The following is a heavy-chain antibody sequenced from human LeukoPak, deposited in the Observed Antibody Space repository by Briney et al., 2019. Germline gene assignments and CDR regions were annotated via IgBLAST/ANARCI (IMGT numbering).Heavy chain of an antibody. D-gene: IGHD3-16*01. Sequence: PGGSLRLSCAASGFTFSSYAMSWVRQAPGRGLEWVSAISGSGGSTYYADSVKGRFTISRDNAKNTLYLQMNSLRAEDTAVYYCARAGAYHFDNWGQGTLVTVSS. J-gene: IGHJ4*02. CDR3: ARAGAYHFDN. V-gene: IGHV3-23*01. CDR2: ISGSGGST. CDR1: GFTFSSYA.